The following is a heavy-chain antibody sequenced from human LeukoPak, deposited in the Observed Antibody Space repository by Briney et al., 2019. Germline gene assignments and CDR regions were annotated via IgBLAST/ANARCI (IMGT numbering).Heavy chain of an antibody. J-gene: IGHJ4*02. V-gene: IGHV5-51*01. CDR3: AGRYCSGGDCYYFDY. CDR1: GYSFTSYW. Sequence: GESLKISCKGSGYSFTSYWIGWVRQMPGKGLEWMGIIYPGDSDTRYSPSFQGQVTISADKSISTAYLQWSSLKASDTAMYYCAGRYCSGGDCYYFDYWGQGTLVTVSS. CDR2: IYPGDSDT. D-gene: IGHD2-15*01.